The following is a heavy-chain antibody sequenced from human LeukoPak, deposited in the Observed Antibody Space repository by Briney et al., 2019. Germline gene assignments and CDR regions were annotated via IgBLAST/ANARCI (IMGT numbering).Heavy chain of an antibody. V-gene: IGHV3-21*01. J-gene: IGHJ6*04. CDR3: AELGITMNGGV. CDR1: GCTFRSYG. CDR2: ISTSSSYI. Sequence: GGSLRLSCAASGCTFRSYGMNWVRQAPGKGLEWVSFISTSSSYIYYADSVRGRFTISRDNAKNSLYLQMNSLRAEDTAVYYCAELGITMNGGVWGKGTTVTISS. D-gene: IGHD3-10*02.